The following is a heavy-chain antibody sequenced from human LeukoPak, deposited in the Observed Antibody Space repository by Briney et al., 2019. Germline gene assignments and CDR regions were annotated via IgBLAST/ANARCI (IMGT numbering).Heavy chain of an antibody. CDR3: ARDLYYDFWSGYNWFDP. D-gene: IGHD3-3*01. V-gene: IGHV3-23*01. CDR2: IGGGGDTT. CDR1: GFTFSIYA. J-gene: IGHJ5*02. Sequence: GGSLRLSCATSGFTFSIYAMTWVRQAPGKGLEWVSAIGGGGDTTYYADSVKGRFTISRDNSKNTLYLQMNSLRAEDTAVYYCARDLYYDFWSGYNWFDPWGQGTLVSVSS.